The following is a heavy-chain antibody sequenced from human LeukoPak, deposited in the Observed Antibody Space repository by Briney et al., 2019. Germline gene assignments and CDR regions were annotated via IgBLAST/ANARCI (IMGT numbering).Heavy chain of an antibody. V-gene: IGHV7-4-1*02. D-gene: IGHD6-13*01. CDR1: GYTFTSYA. J-gene: IGHJ4*02. CDR2: INTNTGNP. Sequence: ASVRVSCKASGYTFTSYAMNWVRQAPGQGLEWMGWINTNTGNPTYVQGFTGRFVFSLDTSVSTAYLQISSLKAEDTAVYYCARSLGGYSSSWYGDYWGQGTLVTVSS. CDR3: ARSLGGYSSSWYGDY.